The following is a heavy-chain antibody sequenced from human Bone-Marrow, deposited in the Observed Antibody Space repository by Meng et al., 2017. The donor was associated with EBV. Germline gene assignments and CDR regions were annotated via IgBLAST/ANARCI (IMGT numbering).Heavy chain of an antibody. V-gene: IGHV4-34*01. CDR2: INHSGST. J-gene: IGHJ4*02. CDR1: GGSFSGDY. D-gene: IGHD6-6*01. CDR3: ASWASSIAARPPYY. Sequence: VQLQQGGGGLLEPSDTLSLTRSVYGGSFSGDYWSWIRQPPGKGLEWIGEINHSGSTNYNPSLKSRVTISVDTSKNQFSLKLSSVTAADTAVYYCASWASSIAARPPYYWGQGTLVTVSS.